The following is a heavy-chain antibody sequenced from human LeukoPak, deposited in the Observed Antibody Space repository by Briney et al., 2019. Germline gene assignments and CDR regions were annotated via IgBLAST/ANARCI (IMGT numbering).Heavy chain of an antibody. CDR3: ASFSSGSYFGY. D-gene: IGHD3-10*01. V-gene: IGHV3-30-3*01. Sequence: PGRSLRLSCAASGFTFSSYAMHWVRQAPGKGLEWVAVISYDGSNKYYADSVKGRFTISRDNSKNTLYLQMNSLRAEDTAVYYCASFSSGSYFGYWGQGTLVTVSS. CDR1: GFTFSSYA. J-gene: IGHJ4*02. CDR2: ISYDGSNK.